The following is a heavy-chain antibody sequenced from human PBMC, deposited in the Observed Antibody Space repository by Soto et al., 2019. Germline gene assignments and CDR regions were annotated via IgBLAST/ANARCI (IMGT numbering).Heavy chain of an antibody. CDR3: ARDGGHCSNWDPYYYYGMDV. CDR2: IIPIFGTA. D-gene: IGHD7-27*01. Sequence: QVQLVQSGAEVKKPRSSVKVSCKAAGGTFSSYAISWVRQAPGQGLEWMGVIIPIFGTANYAQKFQARATITADESKSTDYTELGSLRSEDTDVYYCARDGGHCSNWDPYYYYGMDVWGQGTTVAVSS. CDR1: GGTFSSYA. J-gene: IGHJ6*02. V-gene: IGHV1-69*01.